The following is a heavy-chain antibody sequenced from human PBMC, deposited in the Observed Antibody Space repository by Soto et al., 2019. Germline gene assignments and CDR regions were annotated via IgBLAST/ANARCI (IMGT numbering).Heavy chain of an antibody. CDR3: ARTYWSGWGRRLFDC. D-gene: IGHD3-3*01. CDR2: IYYSGHT. J-gene: IGHJ4*02. CDR1: VGSITSGDNY. V-gene: IGHV4-30-4*01. Sequence: RSLTFTVSVGSITSGDNYWSWIRQPPGKGLEWIGYIYYSGHTYYNPSLKSRLTISVDTSKNQFSLKLSSVTAADTAVYYCARTYWSGWGRRLFDCWGKGALVKVYS.